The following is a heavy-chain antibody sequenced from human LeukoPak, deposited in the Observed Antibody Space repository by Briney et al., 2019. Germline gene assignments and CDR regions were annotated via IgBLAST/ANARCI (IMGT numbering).Heavy chain of an antibody. D-gene: IGHD1-1*01. CDR1: GFSFSGYD. Sequence: PGGSLRLSCAASGFSFSGYDMSWVRQAPGKGLEWVSTISGSGATKYYADSVKGRFIISRDNSKNTLYLQMNSLRAEDTAVYYCAKSRRGYSASCFDCWGQGTLVTVSS. J-gene: IGHJ4*02. CDR3: AKSRRGYSASCFDC. CDR2: ISGSGATK. V-gene: IGHV3-23*01.